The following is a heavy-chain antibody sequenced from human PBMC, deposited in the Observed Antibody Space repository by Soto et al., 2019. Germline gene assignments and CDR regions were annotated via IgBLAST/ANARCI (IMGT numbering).Heavy chain of an antibody. J-gene: IGHJ4*02. V-gene: IGHV3-48*02. CDR3: ARSGPEGADHFDS. D-gene: IGHD1-26*01. CDR2: ISGRDSPT. CDR1: GFTLSDSD. Sequence: EVQLVESGGXXLQPGGSLRLSCAASGFTLSDSDMNWVRQAPGRGLXWLSYISGRDSPTYYADSVRGRFTISRDNAKNSLYLQMNGLRDEDTAVYFCARSGPEGADHFDSWGQGTLVTVSS.